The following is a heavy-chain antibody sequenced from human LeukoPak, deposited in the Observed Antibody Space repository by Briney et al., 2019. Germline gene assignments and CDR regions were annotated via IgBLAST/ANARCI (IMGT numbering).Heavy chain of an antibody. V-gene: IGHV1-3*01. CDR3: ARSICSSTSCYPIYYFDY. Sequence: ASVKVSCKASGYTFTSYAMHWVRQAPGQRLEWMGWINAGNGNTKYSQKFQGRVTITRDTSASTAYMELSSLRSEDTAVYYCARSICSSTSCYPIYYFDYWGQGTLVTVSS. CDR1: GYTFTSYA. D-gene: IGHD2-2*01. CDR2: INAGNGNT. J-gene: IGHJ4*02.